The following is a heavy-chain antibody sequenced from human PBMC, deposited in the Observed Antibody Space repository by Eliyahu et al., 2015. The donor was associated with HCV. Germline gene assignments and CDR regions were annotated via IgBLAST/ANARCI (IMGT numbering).Heavy chain of an antibody. D-gene: IGHD6-13*01. CDR3: ARDHAGTRNWFDP. Sequence: EVQLVESGGGLVKPGGSLRLSCAASGFPFSSYSMNWVRQAPGKGLEWVSSISSSSSYIYYADSVKGRFTISRDNAKNSLYLQMNSLRAEDTAVYYCARDHAGTRNWFDPWGQGTLVTVSS. CDR2: ISSSSSYI. J-gene: IGHJ5*02. V-gene: IGHV3-21*01. CDR1: GFPFSSYS.